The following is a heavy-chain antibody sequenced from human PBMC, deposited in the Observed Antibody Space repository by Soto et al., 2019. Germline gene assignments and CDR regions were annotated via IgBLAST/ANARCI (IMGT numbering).Heavy chain of an antibody. CDR1: GGSISSYY. D-gene: IGHD6-19*01. J-gene: IGHJ4*02. V-gene: IGHV4-59*01. CDR2: IYYSGST. CDR3: ARGARIAVAGTPFDY. Sequence: PSETLSLTCTVSGGSISSYYWSWIRQPPGKGLEWIGYIYYSGSTNYNPSLKSRVTISVDTSKNQFSLKLSSATAADTAVYHCARGARIAVAGTPFDYWGQGTLVTVS.